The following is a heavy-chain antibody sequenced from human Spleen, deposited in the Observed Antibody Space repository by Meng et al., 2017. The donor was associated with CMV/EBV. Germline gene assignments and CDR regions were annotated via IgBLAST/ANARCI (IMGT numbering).Heavy chain of an antibody. CDR3: ATTGTRRYFQH. CDR2: VNPNSGNS. V-gene: IGHV1-8*03. CDR1: GYTFTGYY. J-gene: IGHJ1*01. Sequence: CKASGYTFTGYYMHWVRQAPGQGLEWMGWVNPNSGNSGSTQKFEGRVTFTRDTSLSTAYLELNSLTSEDTAVYYCATTGTRRYFQHWGKGTLVTVSS. D-gene: IGHD1-1*01.